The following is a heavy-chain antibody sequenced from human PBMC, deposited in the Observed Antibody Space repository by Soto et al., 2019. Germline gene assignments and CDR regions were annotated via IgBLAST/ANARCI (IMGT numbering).Heavy chain of an antibody. CDR3: AREPPYDDVWGKYRYIDY. CDR1: GLTVSSNY. V-gene: IGHV3-66*01. Sequence: EVKLVESGGGLVQPGGSLRLSCVASGLTVSSNYMNWVRQAPGKGLEWVSVIYSGGTTYYADSVKGRFTISRDSSKNTMYLQMNSLRVEDTAVYYCAREPPYDDVWGKYRYIDYWGQGTLVTVSS. J-gene: IGHJ4*02. CDR2: IYSGGTT. D-gene: IGHD3-16*02.